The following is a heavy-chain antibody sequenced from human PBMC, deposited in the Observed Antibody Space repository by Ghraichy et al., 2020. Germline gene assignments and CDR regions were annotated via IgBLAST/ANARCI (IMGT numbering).Heavy chain of an antibody. CDR3: SKDTTGQEDL. CDR2: INPDGSVT. J-gene: IGHJ3*01. V-gene: IGHV3-74*01. CDR1: GYTFSHFW. Sequence: GESLNISCAGTGYTFSHFWMHWVRQVPGKGLVWVSRINPDGSVTNYADSVKGRFTISRDNAKNTLFLQMSSLTAEDTAIYYCSKDTTGQEDLWGQGTMVTVSS. D-gene: IGHD4-17*01.